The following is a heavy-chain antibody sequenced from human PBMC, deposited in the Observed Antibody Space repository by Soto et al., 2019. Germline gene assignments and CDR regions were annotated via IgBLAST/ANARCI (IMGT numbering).Heavy chain of an antibody. V-gene: IGHV6-1*01. CDR3: VRDGDHRSAQVTWFDP. CDR1: GDSVSSNIAG. Sequence: PSQTLSLTCGISGDSVSSNIAGWNWIRQSPSRGLEWLGRTYYRSRWCYDYAESVRSRLTINSDTSKNQFSLHLSSVTPEDTAMYYCVRDGDHRSAQVTWFDPWGQGTLVTVSS. J-gene: IGHJ5*02. CDR2: TYYRSRWCY. D-gene: IGHD7-27*01.